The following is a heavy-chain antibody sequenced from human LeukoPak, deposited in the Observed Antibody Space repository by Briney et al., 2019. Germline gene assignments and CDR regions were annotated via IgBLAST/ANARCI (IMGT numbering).Heavy chain of an antibody. D-gene: IGHD6-13*01. J-gene: IGHJ4*02. Sequence: SGTLSLTCAVPGASISSTNWWSWIRQPPGKGLEWIGEIYHRGSTNYNPSLKSRVIISVDKSKNQFSVKLSSVTAADTAVYYCASRRDGSSWTVPDNWGQGTLVTVSS. CDR3: ASRRDGSSWTVPDN. CDR2: IYHRGST. V-gene: IGHV4-4*02. CDR1: GASISSTNW.